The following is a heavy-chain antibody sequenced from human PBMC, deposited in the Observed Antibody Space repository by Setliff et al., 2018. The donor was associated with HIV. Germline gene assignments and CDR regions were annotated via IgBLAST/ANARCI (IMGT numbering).Heavy chain of an antibody. Sequence: LSLTCTVSGSSITSSSFYWGWIRQHPGKGLEWIGYIYYSGSTYYNPSLKSRITISVDTSKNQFSLTLNSVTAADTAVYYCARDEGVVAATETYYYNGLDVWGQGTTVTISS. V-gene: IGHV4-31*03. CDR3: ARDEGVVAATETYYYNGLDV. J-gene: IGHJ6*02. CDR1: GSSITSSSFY. CDR2: IYYSGST. D-gene: IGHD2-15*01.